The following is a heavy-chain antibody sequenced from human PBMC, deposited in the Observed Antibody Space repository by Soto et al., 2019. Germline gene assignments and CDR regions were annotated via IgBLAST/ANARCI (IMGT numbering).Heavy chain of an antibody. CDR2: ISYDGTNK. D-gene: IGHD4-17*01. CDR1: GFTFSSYA. CDR3: SRDTSNGDPNSLDY. Sequence: QVQLVESGGGVVQPGRSLRLSCAASGFTFSSYAMHWVRQAPGKGLEWVAVISYDGTNKYYADSVKGRFTISRDNSKNTLYLQMNSMRAEETAVYYCSRDTSNGDPNSLDYWGQGTLVTVSS. J-gene: IGHJ4*02. V-gene: IGHV3-30-3*01.